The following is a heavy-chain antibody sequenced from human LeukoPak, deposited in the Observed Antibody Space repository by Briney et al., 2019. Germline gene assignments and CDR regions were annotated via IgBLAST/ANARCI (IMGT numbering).Heavy chain of an antibody. Sequence: RGSLRLSCAASGFTFSSFEMNWVRQAPGKGLEWVSYISSGGNTIFYADSVKGRFTISRGNAKNSLYLQMNSLRAEDTALYYCARGCGTASCYYWYFDLWGRGNPVTVSS. D-gene: IGHD2-2*01. CDR3: ARGCGTASCYYWYFDL. CDR1: GFTFSSFE. CDR2: ISSGGNTI. J-gene: IGHJ2*01. V-gene: IGHV3-48*03.